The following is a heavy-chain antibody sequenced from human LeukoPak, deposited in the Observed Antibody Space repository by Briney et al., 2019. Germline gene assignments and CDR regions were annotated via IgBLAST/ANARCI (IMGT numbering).Heavy chain of an antibody. Sequence: GGSLRLSCAASEFTFSSYWMNWARQAPGKGLEWVASINHNGNVNYYVDSVKGRFTISRDNVKNSLYLQMSNLRAEDTAVYFCARGGGLDVWGQGATVTVSS. CDR1: EFTFSSYW. V-gene: IGHV3-7*03. D-gene: IGHD3-16*01. J-gene: IGHJ6*02. CDR3: ARGGGLDV. CDR2: INHNGNVN.